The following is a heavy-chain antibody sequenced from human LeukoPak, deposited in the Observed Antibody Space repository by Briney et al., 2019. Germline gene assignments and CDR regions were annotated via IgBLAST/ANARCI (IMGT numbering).Heavy chain of an antibody. V-gene: IGHV3-11*04. CDR1: GFTFSDHY. J-gene: IGHJ4*02. CDR2: IGDSGTPI. D-gene: IGHD4/OR15-4a*01. CDR3: ARDRRPSVYGGLDN. Sequence: GGSLRLSCAASGFTFSDHYMSWIRPAPGKGLEWVSYIGDSGTPIYYADSVKGRFTVSRDNAKNSLFLQMDSLRAEDTAVYYCARDRRPSVYGGLDNWGQGTLVTVSS.